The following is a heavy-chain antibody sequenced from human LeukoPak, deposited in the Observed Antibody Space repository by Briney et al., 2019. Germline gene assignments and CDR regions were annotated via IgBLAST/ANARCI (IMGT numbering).Heavy chain of an antibody. D-gene: IGHD6-19*01. V-gene: IGHV1-24*01. CDR2: FDPEDGET. CDR3: ATTFGYSSGWTGWFDP. J-gene: IGHJ5*02. CDR1: GYTLTELS. Sequence: ASVTVSCTVSGYTLTELSMHWVRQAPGKGLEWMGGFDPEDGETIYAQKFQGRVTMTEDTSTDTAYMELSSLRSEDTAVYYCATTFGYSSGWTGWFDPWGQGTLVTVSS.